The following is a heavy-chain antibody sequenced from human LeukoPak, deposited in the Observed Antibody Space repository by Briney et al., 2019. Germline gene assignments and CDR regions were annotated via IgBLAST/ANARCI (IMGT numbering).Heavy chain of an antibody. CDR3: TKCGYSYGFSQYHYFDY. Sequence: PGGSLRLSCAASGFTFSSYAMSWVRQAPGKGLEWVSAISGSGGSTYYADSVKGRFTISRDNSKNTLYLQMNSLRAEDTAVYYCTKCGYSYGFSQYHYFDYWGQGTLVTVSS. CDR1: GFTFSSYA. J-gene: IGHJ4*02. D-gene: IGHD5-18*01. V-gene: IGHV3-23*01. CDR2: ISGSGGST.